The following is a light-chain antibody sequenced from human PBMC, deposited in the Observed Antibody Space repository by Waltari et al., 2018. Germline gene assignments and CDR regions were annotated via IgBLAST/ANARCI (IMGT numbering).Light chain of an antibody. CDR3: QHYVRLPVT. V-gene: IGKV3-20*01. CDR2: DAS. Sequence: EIVLTQSPGNLSLSPGERATLSCRASQSFGRALAWYQQKPGQAPRLLIYDASTRAIGIPDRFSGGGSGTDFSLTISRLEPEDFAVYYCQHYVRLPVTFGQGTTVEIK. J-gene: IGKJ1*01. CDR1: QSFGRA.